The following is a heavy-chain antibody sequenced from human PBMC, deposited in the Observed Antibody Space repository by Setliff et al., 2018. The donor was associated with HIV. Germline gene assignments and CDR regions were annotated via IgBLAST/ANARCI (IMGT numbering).Heavy chain of an antibody. V-gene: IGHV4-31*03. D-gene: IGHD3-3*01. CDR2: IHYSGNT. CDR1: GGSISSGGYY. CDR3: ARGGLGVVTSFDS. J-gene: IGHJ4*02. Sequence: TLSLTCTVSGGSISSGGYYWSWIRQHPGKGLEWIGYIHYSGNTYNNPSLNSRISISVDMSKNKFSLKLSSLTAADTAVYYCARGGLGVVTSFDSWGPGTLVTVSS.